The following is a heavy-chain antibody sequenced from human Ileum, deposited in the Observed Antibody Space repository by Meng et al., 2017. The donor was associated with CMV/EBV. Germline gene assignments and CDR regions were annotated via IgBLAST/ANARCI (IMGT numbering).Heavy chain of an antibody. J-gene: IGHJ4*02. CDR2: FNHYGRT. CDR3: ASGKSNLEY. V-gene: IGHV4-34*01. CDR1: GGSFSGYY. Sequence: QVQRQGWGAGLLKPSGTLSLTGAVYGGSFSGYYWSWIRQVPGKGLGWIGEFNHYGRTNYNPSLKSRGTISVDTSKTQFSLNLSSVTAADTAVYYCASGKSNLEYWGQGTLVTVSS. D-gene: IGHD4-11*01.